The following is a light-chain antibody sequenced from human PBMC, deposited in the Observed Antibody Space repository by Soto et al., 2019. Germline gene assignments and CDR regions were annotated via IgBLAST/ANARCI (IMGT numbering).Light chain of an antibody. J-gene: IGLJ1*01. CDR1: SSDVGGYNY. V-gene: IGLV2-8*01. CDR3: TSYAGSNNRGV. CDR2: EVS. Sequence: QSALTQPPSASGSPGQSVTISCTGTSSDVGGYNYISWYQHHPGKAPKLMIYEVSQRPSGVPDRFSGSKSGNTAFLTVSGLQAEDEADYYCTSYAGSNNRGVFGSGTKLTVL.